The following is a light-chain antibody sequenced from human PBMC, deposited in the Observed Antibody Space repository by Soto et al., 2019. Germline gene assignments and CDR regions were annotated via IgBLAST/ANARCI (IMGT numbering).Light chain of an antibody. V-gene: IGLV2-14*03. Sequence: QSALTQPASVSGSPGQSITISCTGISADVSTSNFVSWYQHHPGKAPRLIIYDVTDRPSGVSNRFSGSKSGDTASLTISGLQAEDEADYYCTSYRRGPLYVFGTGTKVTVL. CDR2: DVT. J-gene: IGLJ1*01. CDR3: TSYRRGPLYV. CDR1: SADVSTSNF.